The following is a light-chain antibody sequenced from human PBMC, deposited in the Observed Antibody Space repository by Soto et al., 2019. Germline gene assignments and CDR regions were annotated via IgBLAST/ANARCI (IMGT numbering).Light chain of an antibody. V-gene: IGKV1-5*01. CDR3: QQLYTLPFT. CDR2: EAS. Sequence: DIQMSQSPSTLSASVGDRVTITCRASENIDKWLAWYQQKPGKAPKLLIYEASTLQSGVPSRFSGSGSGTEFTLTISGLLPEDFAAYHCQQLYTLPFTFGQGTRLEIK. J-gene: IGKJ5*01. CDR1: ENIDKW.